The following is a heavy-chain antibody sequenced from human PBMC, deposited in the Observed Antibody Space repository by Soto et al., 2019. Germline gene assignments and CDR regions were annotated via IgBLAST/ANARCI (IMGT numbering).Heavy chain of an antibody. D-gene: IGHD6-25*01. CDR3: ARMWSGYTSH. V-gene: IGHV4-34*01. CDR2: INHSGST. Sequence: SETLSLTCAVYGGYIGDYYWRRIRQPPGKGLEWIGEINHSGSTNYNPSLKSRVTISVDTSKNQFSLKLSSVTAADTAVYYCARMWSGYTSHWGQGTLVTVFS. CDR1: GGYIGDYY. J-gene: IGHJ4*02.